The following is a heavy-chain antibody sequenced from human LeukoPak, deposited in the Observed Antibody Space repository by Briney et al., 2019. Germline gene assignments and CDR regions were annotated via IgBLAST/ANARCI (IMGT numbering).Heavy chain of an antibody. CDR3: AREGGFLEWFNDY. V-gene: IGHV1-2*02. D-gene: IGHD3-3*01. CDR1: GYTFTGYY. J-gene: IGHJ4*02. Sequence: ASVKVSCKASGYTFTGYYMHWVRQAPGQGLEWMGWINPNSGGTNYAQKFQGRVTMTRDTSISTAYMELSRLRSDDTAVYYCAREGGFLEWFNDYWGQGTLVTVSS. CDR2: INPNSGGT.